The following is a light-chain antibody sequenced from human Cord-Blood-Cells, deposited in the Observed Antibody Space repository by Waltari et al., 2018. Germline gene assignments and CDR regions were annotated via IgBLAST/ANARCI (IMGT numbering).Light chain of an antibody. CDR3: KQYGSSRT. CDR2: GAS. J-gene: IGKJ1*01. V-gene: IGKV3-20*01. Sequence: EIVLTQSPGTLSLSPGERATLSCRASQSVSSSYLAWYPQKPGQAPRLLIYGASSRATGIPARFSGSGSGTDFTLTISKLEPEDFAVYYCKQYGSSRTFGEATKVEIK. CDR1: QSVSSSY.